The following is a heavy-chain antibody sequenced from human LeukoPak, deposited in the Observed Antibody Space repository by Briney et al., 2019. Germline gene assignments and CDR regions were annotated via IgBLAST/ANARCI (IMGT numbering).Heavy chain of an antibody. CDR2: ISASGGDT. CDR3: ARVSSLWSFDY. J-gene: IGHJ4*02. V-gene: IGHV3-23*01. Sequence: GGSLRLSCAASGFTFSSYAMTWVRQAPGKGLEWVSAISASGGDTYYPDSVRGRFTISRDNARDTLYLQLNSLGAEDTAVYYCARVSSLWSFDYWGQGTLVTVSS. CDR1: GFTFSSYA. D-gene: IGHD3-10*01.